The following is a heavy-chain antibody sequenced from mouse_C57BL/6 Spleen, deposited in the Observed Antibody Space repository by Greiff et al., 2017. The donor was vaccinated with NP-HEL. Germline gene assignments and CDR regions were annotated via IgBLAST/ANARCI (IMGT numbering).Heavy chain of an antibody. CDR3: ARGHYFDY. J-gene: IGHJ2*01. Sequence: QVQLKQPGAELVRPGSSVKLSCKASGYTFTSYWMDWVKQRPGQGLEWIGNIYPSDSETHYNQKFKDKATLTVDKSSSTAYMQLSSLTSEDSAVYYCARGHYFDYWGQGTTLTVSS. CDR2: IYPSDSET. CDR1: GYTFTSYW. V-gene: IGHV1-61*01.